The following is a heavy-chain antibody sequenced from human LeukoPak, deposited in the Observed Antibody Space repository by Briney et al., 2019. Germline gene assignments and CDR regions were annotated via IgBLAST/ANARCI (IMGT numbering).Heavy chain of an antibody. V-gene: IGHV4-39*01. CDR2: VHYSGST. Sequence: SETLSLTCTGSGDSSSSSNYYWGWIRQPPGKRLEWIASVHYSGSTYYNPSLKSRVTISVDTANSQFSLSLSSVTAADTAVYYCARRGRRGGSYYFDYWGQGTLVTVSS. J-gene: IGHJ4*02. CDR3: ARRGRRGGSYYFDY. CDR1: GDSSSSSNYY. D-gene: IGHD3-16*01.